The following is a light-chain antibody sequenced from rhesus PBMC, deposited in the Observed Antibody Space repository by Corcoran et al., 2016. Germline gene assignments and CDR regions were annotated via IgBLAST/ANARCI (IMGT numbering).Light chain of an antibody. CDR1: QSLFYSSNNKNY. Sequence: DIVMTQSPDSLAVSLGERVTINCKSNQSLFYSSNNKNYLVWFQQKPGHAPKLPIYWASTRESGVPNQFRGGWSGKDFNLTIRGLQAEDVAVYYGHQYYSSPFTFGPGTKLDIK. J-gene: IGKJ3*01. CDR2: WAS. CDR3: HQYYSSPFT. V-gene: IGKV4-1*01.